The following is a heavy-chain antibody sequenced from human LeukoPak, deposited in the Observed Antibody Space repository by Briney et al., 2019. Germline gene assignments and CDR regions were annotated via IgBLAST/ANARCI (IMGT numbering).Heavy chain of an antibody. CDR2: ISYDGSNK. Sequence: GGSLRLSCAASGFTFSSYAMHWARQAPGKGLEWVAVISYDGSNKYYAGSVKGRFTISRDNSKNTLYLQMNSLRAEDMAVYCCARDLFPTYYYDSSGYYYACDYWGQGTLVTVSS. CDR1: GFTFSSYA. D-gene: IGHD3-22*01. CDR3: ARDLFPTYYYDSSGYYYACDY. V-gene: IGHV3-30*04. J-gene: IGHJ4*02.